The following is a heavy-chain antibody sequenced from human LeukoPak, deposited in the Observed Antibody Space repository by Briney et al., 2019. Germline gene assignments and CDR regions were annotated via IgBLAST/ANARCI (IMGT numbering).Heavy chain of an antibody. CDR1: GFTFSSYG. Sequence: GGSLRLSCAASGFTFSSYGMHWVRQAPGRGLEWVANIKQDGSEKYYVDSVKGRFTISRDNAKNSLYLQMNSLRAEDTALYYCARGYRDYWGQGTLVTVSS. CDR2: IKQDGSEK. V-gene: IGHV3-7*01. CDR3: ARGYRDY. D-gene: IGHD1-14*01. J-gene: IGHJ4*02.